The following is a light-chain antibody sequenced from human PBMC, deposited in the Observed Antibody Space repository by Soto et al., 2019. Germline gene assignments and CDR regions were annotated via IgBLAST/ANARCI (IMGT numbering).Light chain of an antibody. V-gene: IGKV1-33*01. CDR2: DAS. CDR3: QHYYNLPRT. Sequence: DIQMTQSPSSLSASVGDRVTITCQASQDISNYLNWYQQKAGKAPKLLIYDASNLETGVPSRFSGSGSGTDFTFTISSLQPEDIATYYCQHYYNLPRTFGGGTKVEIK. CDR1: QDISNY. J-gene: IGKJ4*01.